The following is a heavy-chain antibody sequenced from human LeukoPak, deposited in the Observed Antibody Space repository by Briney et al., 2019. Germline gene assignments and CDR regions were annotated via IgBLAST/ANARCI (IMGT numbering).Heavy chain of an antibody. CDR2: IYYSGST. V-gene: IGHV4-39*01. CDR3: ASPGGNEEY. D-gene: IGHD4-23*01. CDR1: GGSISSSSYY. J-gene: IGHJ4*02. Sequence: SETLSLTCTVSGGSISSSSYYWGWIRQPRGKGLEWIGSIYYSGSTYYNPSLKSRVTISVDTSKNQFSLKLSSVTAADTAVYYCASPGGNEEYWGQGTLVTVSS.